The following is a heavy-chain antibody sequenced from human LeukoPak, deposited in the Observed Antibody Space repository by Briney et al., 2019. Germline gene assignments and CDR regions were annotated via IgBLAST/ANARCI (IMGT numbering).Heavy chain of an antibody. J-gene: IGHJ4*02. V-gene: IGHV3-66*01. CDR2: IYSGGST. D-gene: IGHD2-2*01. CDR1: GFTVSSNY. Sequence: PGGSLRLSCAASGFTVSSNYMSWVRQAPGKGLEWVSVIYSGGSTYYADSVKGRFTISRDNSKNTLYLQMNSLRAEDTAVYYCARDSTPRSVYYFDYWGQGTLVTVSS. CDR3: ARDSTPRSVYYFDY.